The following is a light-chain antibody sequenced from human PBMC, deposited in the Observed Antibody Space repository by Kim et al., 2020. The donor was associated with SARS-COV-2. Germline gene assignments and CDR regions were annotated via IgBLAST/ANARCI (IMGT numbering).Light chain of an antibody. Sequence: SVSPGQTASITCSGDKLGDKYACWYQQKPGQSPVLVIYQDSKRPSGIPERFSGSNSGNTATLTISGTQAMDEADDYGQAWDSSTVVFGGGTQLTVL. CDR3: QAWDSSTVV. V-gene: IGLV3-1*01. CDR1: KLGDKY. J-gene: IGLJ2*01. CDR2: QDS.